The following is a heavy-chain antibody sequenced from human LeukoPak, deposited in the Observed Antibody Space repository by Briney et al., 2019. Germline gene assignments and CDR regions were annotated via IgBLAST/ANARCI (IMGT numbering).Heavy chain of an antibody. CDR1: GFSFKDYN. CDR2: ITYDGSK. V-gene: IGHV3-30*03. CDR3: ERCGYSHGYGWGGGYYYYYMDV. D-gene: IGHD5-18*01. Sequence: GGSLRLSCAASGFSFKDYNMHWVRQAPGKGLEWVAVITYDGSKYYTDSVKGRFTISRDNSKSTLYLQMNSLRAEDTAVYYCERCGYSHGYGWGGGYYYYYMDVWGKGTTVTVSS. J-gene: IGHJ6*03.